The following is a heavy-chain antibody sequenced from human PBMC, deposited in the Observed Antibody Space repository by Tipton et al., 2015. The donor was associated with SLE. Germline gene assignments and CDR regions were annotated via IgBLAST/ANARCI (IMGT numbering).Heavy chain of an antibody. CDR3: ARDLEWLFGWFDP. J-gene: IGHJ5*02. CDR2: IYTSGST. Sequence: TLSLTCTVSGGSISSGSYYWSWIRQPAGMGLEWIGRIYTSGSTNYNPSLKSRVTISVDTSKNQFSLKLSSVTAADTAVYYCARDLEWLFGWFDPWGQGTLVTVSS. D-gene: IGHD3-3*01. CDR1: GGSISSGSYY. V-gene: IGHV4-61*02.